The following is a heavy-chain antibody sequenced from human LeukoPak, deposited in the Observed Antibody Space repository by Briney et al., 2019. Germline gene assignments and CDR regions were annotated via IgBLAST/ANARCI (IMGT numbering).Heavy chain of an antibody. J-gene: IGHJ4*02. Sequence: ASVKVSCKASGYTFTSYGISWVRQAPGQGLEWMGWINPKSGGTNEAQKFHDRVTMTRDTSIRTAYMEVSRLRSDDTAVYYCARSPDILTGENFDYWGQGTLVTVSS. V-gene: IGHV1-2*02. CDR2: INPKSGGT. D-gene: IGHD3-9*01. CDR1: GYTFTSYG. CDR3: ARSPDILTGENFDY.